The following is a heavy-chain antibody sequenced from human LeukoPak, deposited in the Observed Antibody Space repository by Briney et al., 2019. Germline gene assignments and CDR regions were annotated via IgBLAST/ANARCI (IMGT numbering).Heavy chain of an antibody. Sequence: ASVKVSCKASGYTSTGYYMHWVRQAPGQGLEWMGWINPNSGGTNYAQKFQGRVTMTRDTSISTAYMELSRLRSDDTAVYYCARDKVPLGSFPTDYWGQGTLVTVSS. CDR1: GYTSTGYY. CDR2: INPNSGGT. CDR3: ARDKVPLGSFPTDY. J-gene: IGHJ4*02. V-gene: IGHV1-2*02. D-gene: IGHD6-6*01.